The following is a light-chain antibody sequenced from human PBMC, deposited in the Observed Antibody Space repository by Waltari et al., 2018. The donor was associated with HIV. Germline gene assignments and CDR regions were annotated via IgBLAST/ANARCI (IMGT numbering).Light chain of an antibody. V-gene: IGLV1-40*01. CDR3: QSYDSSLSSSV. CDR1: SSNIGAGYD. J-gene: IGLJ3*02. Sequence: QPPSVSGAPGQRVTISCAGSSSNIGAGYDVHWYQQLPGTAPKLLIHTNSNRPSGVPDRFSGSKSGTLASLAITGLQAEDEADYYCQSYDSSLSSSVFGGGTKLT. CDR2: TNS.